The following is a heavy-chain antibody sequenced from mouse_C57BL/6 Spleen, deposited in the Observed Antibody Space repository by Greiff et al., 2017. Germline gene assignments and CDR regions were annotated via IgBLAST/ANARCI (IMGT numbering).Heavy chain of an antibody. Sequence: VKLMESGAELVKPGASVKISCKASGYAFSSYWMNWVKQRPGKGLEWIGQIYPGDGDTNYNGKFKGKATLTADKSSSTAYMQLSSLTSEDSAVYFCARLPMVTTSSYWGQGTLVTVSA. CDR3: ARLPMVTTSSY. J-gene: IGHJ3*01. CDR2: IYPGDGDT. D-gene: IGHD2-2*01. V-gene: IGHV1-80*01. CDR1: GYAFSSYW.